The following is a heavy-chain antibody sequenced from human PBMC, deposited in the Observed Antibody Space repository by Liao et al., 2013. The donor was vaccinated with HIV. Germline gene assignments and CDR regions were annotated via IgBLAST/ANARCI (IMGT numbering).Heavy chain of an antibody. Sequence: QVQLQQWGAGLLKPSETLSLTCAVYGGSLSGYYWTWIRQVPGKGLEWIGEIIDSGSTNYNPSLKSRVTLSVDTSKKQFSLKLSSVTAADTAVYYCARDRCSAASCYPDYWGQGALVTVSS. CDR2: IIDSGST. D-gene: IGHD2-15*01. V-gene: IGHV4-34*12. CDR3: ARDRCSAASCYPDY. J-gene: IGHJ4*02. CDR1: GGSLSGYY.